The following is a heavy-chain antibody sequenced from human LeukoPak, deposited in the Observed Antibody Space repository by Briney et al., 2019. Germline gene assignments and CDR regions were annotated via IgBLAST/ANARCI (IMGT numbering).Heavy chain of an antibody. CDR2: IYHSGST. V-gene: IGHV4-39*07. D-gene: IGHD6-13*01. Sequence: SETLSLTCTVSGVSIRSGNYYWGWIRQPPGKGLEWIGSIYHSGSTYYNPSLKSRVTISVDTSKNQFSLKLSSVTAADTAVYYCAKARVIAAAGYDAFDIWGQGTMVTVSS. CDR1: GVSIRSGNYY. J-gene: IGHJ3*02. CDR3: AKARVIAAAGYDAFDI.